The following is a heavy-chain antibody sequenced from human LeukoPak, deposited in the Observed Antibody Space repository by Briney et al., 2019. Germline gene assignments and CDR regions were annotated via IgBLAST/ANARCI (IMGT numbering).Heavy chain of an antibody. CDR2: INPNSGGT. Sequence: ASVKVSCKASGYTFTGYYMHWVRQAPGQGLEWMGWINPNSGGTNYAQKFQGRVTMTRDTFISTAYMELSRLRSDDTAVYYCARDSNYESEFDYWGQGTLVTVSS. CDR3: ARDSNYESEFDY. J-gene: IGHJ4*02. CDR1: GYTFTGYY. D-gene: IGHD1-7*01. V-gene: IGHV1-2*02.